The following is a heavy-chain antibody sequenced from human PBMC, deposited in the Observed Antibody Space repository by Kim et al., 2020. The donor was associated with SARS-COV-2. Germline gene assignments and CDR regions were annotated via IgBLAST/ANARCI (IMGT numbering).Heavy chain of an antibody. J-gene: IGHJ4*02. CDR3: ARGRGYSYGLFDY. Sequence: YHPSLKSRITRPVDTSKNQFSLKLSSVTAADTAVYYWARGRGYSYGLFDYWGQGTLVTVSS. V-gene: IGHV4-59*09. D-gene: IGHD5-18*01.